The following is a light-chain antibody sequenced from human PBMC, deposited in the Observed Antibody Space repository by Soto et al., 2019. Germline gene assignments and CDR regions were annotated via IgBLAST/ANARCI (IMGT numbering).Light chain of an antibody. V-gene: IGKV3-20*01. CDR1: QSVYNNY. J-gene: IGKJ2*01. CDR3: QHYGTTPPRS. CDR2: GAS. Sequence: EIVLTQSPGTLSLSPGEGATLSCRASQSVYNNYLAWYQQRPGQAPRLLISGASRRATGIPDRFSGSGSGTDFTLTISRLESEDFAVYYCQHYGTTPPRSFGQGTKLEIK.